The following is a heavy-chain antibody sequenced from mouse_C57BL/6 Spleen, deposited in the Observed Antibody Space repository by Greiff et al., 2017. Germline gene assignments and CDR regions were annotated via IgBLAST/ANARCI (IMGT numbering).Heavy chain of an antibody. CDR2: IDPETGGT. CDR1: GYTFTDYE. CDR3: TRLYYGYNYFDY. V-gene: IGHV1-15*01. J-gene: IGHJ2*01. D-gene: IGHD2-2*01. Sequence: QVQLTESGAELVRPGASVPLSCKASGYTFTDYEMHWVKQTPVHGLEWIGAIDPETGGTAYNQKFKGKAILTADKSSSTAYMELRSLTSEDSAVYYCTRLYYGYNYFDYWGQGTTLTVSS.